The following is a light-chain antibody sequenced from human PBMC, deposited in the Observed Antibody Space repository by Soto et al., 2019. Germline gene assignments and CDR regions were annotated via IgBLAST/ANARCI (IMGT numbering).Light chain of an antibody. J-gene: IGKJ1*01. Sequence: KHAPATLSVSPGDRATLSCGASQYIGSTMAWYQQRSGQAPRLLIFDASIRLPTVPARFSGSVSGTEFTLTISGLQSEDFAVYFCQQYTDRPRTFGQGTKVDIK. V-gene: IGKV3-15*01. CDR1: QYIGST. CDR2: DAS. CDR3: QQYTDRPRT.